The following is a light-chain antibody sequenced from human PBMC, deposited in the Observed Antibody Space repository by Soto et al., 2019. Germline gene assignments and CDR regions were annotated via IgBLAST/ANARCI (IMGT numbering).Light chain of an antibody. CDR3: KKYKTWPPWT. V-gene: IGKV3-15*01. CDR1: QSVSSN. Sequence: EIVMTQSPATLSVSPGERATLSCRASQSVSSNLAWYQQKPGQAPRLLIYGASTRATGIPARFSGSGSGTEFTLTTSSLQSEVFAVYYCKKYKTWPPWTFGQGTKVKIK. J-gene: IGKJ1*01. CDR2: GAS.